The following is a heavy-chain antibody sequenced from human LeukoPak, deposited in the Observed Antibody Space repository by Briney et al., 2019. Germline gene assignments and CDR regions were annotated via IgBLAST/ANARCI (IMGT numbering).Heavy chain of an antibody. CDR3: AKDWGYDILTGLDY. D-gene: IGHD3-9*01. CDR2: IGSAGDT. CDR1: GFIFSSYD. Sequence: GGSLRLSCAASGFIFSSYDMHWVRQGTGKGLEWVSSIGSAGDTYYVGSVKGRFTISRDNAKNFLYLQMNSLRAEDTALYYCAKDWGYDILTGLDYWGQGTLVTVSS. V-gene: IGHV3-13*01. J-gene: IGHJ4*02.